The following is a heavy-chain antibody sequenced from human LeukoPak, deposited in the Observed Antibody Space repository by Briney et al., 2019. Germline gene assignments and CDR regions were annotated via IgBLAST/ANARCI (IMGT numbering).Heavy chain of an antibody. CDR3: ARARSSGWVIDS. J-gene: IGHJ4*02. CDR2: IRRGGGCT. CDR1: GLTFSSYS. D-gene: IGHD6-19*01. V-gene: IGHV3-21*05. Sequence: GGSLRLSCAASGLTFSSYSMNWVRQAPGKALEWISYIRRGGGCTYYPDSVKGRFTISRDNAKNSLYLQMNSLRDEDTAVYFCARARSSGWVIDSWGQGTLVTVSS.